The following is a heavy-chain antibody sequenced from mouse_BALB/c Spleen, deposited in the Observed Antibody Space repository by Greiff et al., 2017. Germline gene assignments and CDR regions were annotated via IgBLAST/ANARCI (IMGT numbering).Heavy chain of an antibody. CDR3: ARSYDGYYV. V-gene: IGHV5-9-4*01. CDR2: ISSGGSYT. CDR1: GFTFSSYA. Sequence: EVKLVESGGGLVKPGGSLKLSCAASGFTFSSYAMSWVRQSPEKRLEWVAEISSGGSYTYYPDTVTGRFTISRDNAKNTLYLEMSSLRSEDTAMYYCARSYDGYYVWGQGTLVTVSA. J-gene: IGHJ3*01. D-gene: IGHD2-3*01.